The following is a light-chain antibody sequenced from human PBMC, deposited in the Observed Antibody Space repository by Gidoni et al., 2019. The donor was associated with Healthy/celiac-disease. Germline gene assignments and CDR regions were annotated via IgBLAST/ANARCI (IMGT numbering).Light chain of an antibody. Sequence: DIVLTQSPATLSLSPGERATLSCRASQSVSSYLAWYQLKPGQAPRLLIYDASTRATGIPARFSGSGSVTDFTLTISSLDPEDFAVYYCQQRSNWPLTFGQXTKVEIK. J-gene: IGKJ1*01. CDR1: QSVSSY. CDR2: DAS. V-gene: IGKV3-11*01. CDR3: QQRSNWPLT.